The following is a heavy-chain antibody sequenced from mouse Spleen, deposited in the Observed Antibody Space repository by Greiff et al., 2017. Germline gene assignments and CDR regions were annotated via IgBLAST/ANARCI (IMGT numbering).Heavy chain of an antibody. V-gene: IGHV1-4*01. CDR2: INPSSGYT. Sequence: QVQLQQSGAELARPGASVKMSCKASGYTFTSYTMHWVKQRPGQGLEWIGYINPSSGYTNYNQKFKDKATLTADKSSSTAYMQLSSLTSEDSAVYYCARSAWGGSSFYYFDYWGQGTTLTVSS. D-gene: IGHD1-1*01. CDR1: GYTFTSYT. CDR3: ARSAWGGSSFYYFDY. J-gene: IGHJ2*01.